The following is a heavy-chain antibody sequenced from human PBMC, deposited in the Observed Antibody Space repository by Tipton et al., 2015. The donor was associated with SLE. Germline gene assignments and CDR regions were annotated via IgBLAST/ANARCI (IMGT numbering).Heavy chain of an antibody. V-gene: IGHV3-74*01. CDR3: GRGGPPNAIDI. Sequence: FLRLSCEASGFTFSSYWMHWVRQGPGKGLVWVSGINREGSDTRYGDSAKGRFTISRDNAKNTLYLQMHSLRVDDTAVYYCGRGGPPNAIDIWGRGTTVSVSS. CDR1: GFTFSSYW. CDR2: INREGSDT. J-gene: IGHJ3*02.